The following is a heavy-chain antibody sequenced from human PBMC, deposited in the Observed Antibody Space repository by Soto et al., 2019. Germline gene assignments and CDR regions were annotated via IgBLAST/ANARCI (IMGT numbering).Heavy chain of an antibody. CDR1: GYTFTSYG. V-gene: IGHV1-18*04. J-gene: IGHJ4*02. Sequence: QVQLVQSGAEVKKPGASVKVSCKASGYTFTSYGISWVRQAPGQGLEWMGWISAYNGNTNYAQKLQGRVTMTTDTSTSTGDMELRSRRCDDTAVYGWARDRRGNDRGGYWGQGTLVTVSS. CDR3: ARDRRGNDRGGY. CDR2: ISAYNGNT. D-gene: IGHD3-22*01.